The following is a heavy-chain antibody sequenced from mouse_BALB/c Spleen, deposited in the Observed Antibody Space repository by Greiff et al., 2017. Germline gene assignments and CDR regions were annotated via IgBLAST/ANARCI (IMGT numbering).Heavy chain of an antibody. D-gene: IGHD4-1*01. CDR2: ISSGSSTI. Sequence: EVKLMESGGGLVQPGGSRKLSCAASGFTFSSFGMHWVRQAPEKGLEWVAYISSGSSTIYYADTVKGRFTISRDNPKNTLFLQMTSLRSEDTAMYYCARESSYLGLFAYWGQGTLVTVSA. J-gene: IGHJ3*01. CDR3: ARESSYLGLFAY. V-gene: IGHV5-17*02. CDR1: GFTFSSFG.